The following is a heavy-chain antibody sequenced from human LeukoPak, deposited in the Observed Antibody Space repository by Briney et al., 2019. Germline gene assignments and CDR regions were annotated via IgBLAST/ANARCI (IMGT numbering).Heavy chain of an antibody. J-gene: IGHJ4*02. D-gene: IGHD3-3*01. CDR2: INHSGST. V-gene: IGHV4-34*01. Sequence: SETLSLTCAVYGGSFSGYYWSWIRQPPGKGLEWIGEINHSGSTNYNPSLKSRVTISVDTSKNQFSLKLSSVTAADTAVYYCARGSSQDYDFWSGYYRFDYWGQGTLVTVSS. CDR1: GGSFSGYY. CDR3: ARGSSQDYDFWSGYYRFDY.